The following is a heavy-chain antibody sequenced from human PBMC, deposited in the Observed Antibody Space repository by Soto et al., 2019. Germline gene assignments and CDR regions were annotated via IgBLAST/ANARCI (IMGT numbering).Heavy chain of an antibody. CDR2: IYYSGST. Sequence: SETRSLTCTVSAGSISSSSYYGGWIRQPPGKGLEWIGSIYYSGSTYYNPSLKSRVTISVDTSKNQFSLKLSSVTAADTAVYYCASLWYYYDSSGYRYYYGMDVWGQGTTVT. V-gene: IGHV4-39*01. CDR1: AGSISSSSYY. J-gene: IGHJ6*02. CDR3: ASLWYYYDSSGYRYYYGMDV. D-gene: IGHD3-22*01.